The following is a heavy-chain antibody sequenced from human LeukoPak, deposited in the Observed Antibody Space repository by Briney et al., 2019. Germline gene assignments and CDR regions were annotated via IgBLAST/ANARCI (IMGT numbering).Heavy chain of an antibody. Sequence: GESLKISCQGSGYSFSAYWITWVRQMPGKGLEWMGRIDPSDSHINYSASFQGHVTTSVDKCISTAYLQWSSLKASDTAMYYCASVYAGDFDYWGQGTLVTLS. CDR2: IDPSDSHI. D-gene: IGHD2-8*01. J-gene: IGHJ4*02. CDR3: ASVYAGDFDY. CDR1: GYSFSAYW. V-gene: IGHV5-10-1*01.